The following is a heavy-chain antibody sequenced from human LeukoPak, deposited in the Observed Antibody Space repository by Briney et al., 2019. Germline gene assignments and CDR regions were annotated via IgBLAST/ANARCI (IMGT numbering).Heavy chain of an antibody. CDR2: IYYRGST. V-gene: IGHV4-59*12. CDR1: GDSISNYY. D-gene: IGHD3-16*01. J-gene: IGHJ6*03. Sequence: SETLSLTCTVSGDSISNYYWTWIRQPPGKGLEWIGYIYYRGSTNYNPSLESRVTISIDTSKKQFSLKLSSVTAADTAVYYCARLYADFYYSLDVWGKGTTVTISS. CDR3: ARLYADFYYSLDV.